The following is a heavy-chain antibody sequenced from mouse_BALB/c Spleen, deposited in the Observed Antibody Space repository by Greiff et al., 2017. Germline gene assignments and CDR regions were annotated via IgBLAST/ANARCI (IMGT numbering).Heavy chain of an antibody. CDR2: IWAGGST. CDR1: GFSLTSYG. V-gene: IGHV2-9*02. Sequence: VKVIESGPGLVAPSQSLSITCTVSGFSLTSYGVHWVRQPPGQGLEWLGVIWAGGSTNYNSPLMSRLSISKDNSKSQVFLKMTSLQTDDTAMYYCAREDYGYDWFAYWGQGTLVTVSA. D-gene: IGHD2-2*01. J-gene: IGHJ3*01. CDR3: AREDYGYDWFAY.